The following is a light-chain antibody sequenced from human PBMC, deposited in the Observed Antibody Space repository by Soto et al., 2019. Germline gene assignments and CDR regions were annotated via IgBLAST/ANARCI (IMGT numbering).Light chain of an antibody. CDR3: SSYTSSSTLDV. CDR2: AVT. CDR1: SSDVGGYNY. Sequence: QSVLTQPASVSGSPGQSITISCTGTSSDVGGYNYVSWYQQHPGKAPKLMIYAVTDRPSGVSSRFSGSKSGNTASLTISGLQAEDEADYYCSSYTSSSTLDVFGTGTKVTVL. J-gene: IGLJ1*01. V-gene: IGLV2-14*01.